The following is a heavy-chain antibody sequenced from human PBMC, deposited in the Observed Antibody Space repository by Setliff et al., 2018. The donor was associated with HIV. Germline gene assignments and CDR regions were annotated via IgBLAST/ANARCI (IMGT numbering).Heavy chain of an antibody. V-gene: IGHV4-4*09. Sequence: PSQTLSLTCAISGDSVSSNSAAWNWIRQSPGRGLEWIGFIFSSGSTKYNPSLQSRVTMSIDTSKNQFSLKLTSVTAADTAVYYCARRIDNSGSFPDKNWFDTWGQGSLVTVSS. CDR3: ARRIDNSGSFPDKNWFDT. CDR2: IFSSGST. D-gene: IGHD3-10*01. CDR1: GDSVSSNSAA. J-gene: IGHJ5*02.